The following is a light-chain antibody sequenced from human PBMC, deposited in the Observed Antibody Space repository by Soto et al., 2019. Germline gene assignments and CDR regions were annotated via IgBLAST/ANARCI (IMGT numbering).Light chain of an antibody. CDR1: QSVSSNY. CDR2: GAS. J-gene: IGKJ3*01. Sequence: EIVLTQSPGTLSWSPGERATLSCRASQSVSSNYLAWYQQKPGQAPRLLIYGASSRANGIPDRFSGSGSGTDFTLSINRLEPDDFAVYYCQQYATSARLTFGPGTKVDI. CDR3: QQYATSARLT. V-gene: IGKV3-20*01.